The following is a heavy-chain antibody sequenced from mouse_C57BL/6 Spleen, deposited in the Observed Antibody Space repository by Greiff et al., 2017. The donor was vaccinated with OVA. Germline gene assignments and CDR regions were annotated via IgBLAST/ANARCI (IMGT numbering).Heavy chain of an antibody. CDR1: GYSITSGYY. Sequence: VQLKESGPGLVKPSQSLSLTCSVTGYSITSGYYWNWIRQFPGNTLEWMGYISYDGSNNYNPSLKNRISITRDPSKNQLFLKLKSVTTEDTATYYCVSGTRAMDYWGQGTSVTVSS. J-gene: IGHJ4*01. CDR3: VSGTRAMDY. CDR2: ISYDGSN. V-gene: IGHV3-6*01. D-gene: IGHD4-1*01.